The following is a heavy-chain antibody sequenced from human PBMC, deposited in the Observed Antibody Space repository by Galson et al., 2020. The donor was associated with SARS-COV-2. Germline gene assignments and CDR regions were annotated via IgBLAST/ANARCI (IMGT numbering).Heavy chain of an antibody. Sequence: GESLKISCAASGFTFTNYGMTWVRQAPGRGLEWVSSITGSGDHTYYADSVKGRFTISRDNSKNTLYLQMDSLRVDDTAIYYCAKGIIGDSALMYFDSWGQGTLVAVSS. CDR3: AKGIIGDSALMYFDS. D-gene: IGHD4-17*01. CDR1: GFTFTNYG. CDR2: ITGSGDHT. V-gene: IGHV3-23*01. J-gene: IGHJ4*02.